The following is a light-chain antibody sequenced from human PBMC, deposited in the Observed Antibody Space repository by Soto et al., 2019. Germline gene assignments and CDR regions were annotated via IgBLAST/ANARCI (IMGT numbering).Light chain of an antibody. Sequence: EIVLTQSAGTLSLSPWERATLSCRASQSVSSSYLAWYQQRPGQAPRLLIYDASTRATGIPDRFSGRGSGTDFTLTISRLEPADFAVYFCQHCGGAPRTFGGGTKVDIK. CDR2: DAS. CDR3: QHCGGAPRT. V-gene: IGKV3-20*01. J-gene: IGKJ4*02. CDR1: QSVSSSY.